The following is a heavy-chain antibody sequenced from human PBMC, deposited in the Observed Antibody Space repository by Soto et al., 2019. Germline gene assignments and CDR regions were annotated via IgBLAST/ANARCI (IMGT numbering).Heavy chain of an antibody. Sequence: EVQLVESGGGLVQPGGSLRLSCAASGFSFSVYSMNWVRQAPGKGLEWVSYISGSSSTIYYADSVKGRFTISRDNAKNSLYPQLSNLRDEEQANYYCARESSGYPDSWGQGTLVTVSS. CDR2: ISGSSSTI. CDR3: ARESSGYPDS. D-gene: IGHD3-22*01. V-gene: IGHV3-48*02. J-gene: IGHJ4*02. CDR1: GFSFSVYS.